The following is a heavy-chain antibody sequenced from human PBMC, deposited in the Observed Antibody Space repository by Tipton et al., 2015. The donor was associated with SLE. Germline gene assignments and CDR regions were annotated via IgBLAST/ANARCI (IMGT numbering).Heavy chain of an antibody. D-gene: IGHD3-10*01. V-gene: IGHV4-59*01. CDR1: GGSISSYY. CDR2: IYYSGST. Sequence: TLSLTCTASGGSISSYYWRWIRQPPGKGLEWIGDIYYSGSTNYNPSLKSRVTISVDTSKNQFSLKLSSVTAADTAVYYCARASPMVRGVIPSLDVWGKGTTVTVSS. CDR3: ARASPMVRGVIPSLDV. J-gene: IGHJ6*04.